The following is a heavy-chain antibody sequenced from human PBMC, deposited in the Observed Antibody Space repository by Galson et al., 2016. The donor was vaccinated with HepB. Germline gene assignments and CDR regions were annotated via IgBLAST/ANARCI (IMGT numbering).Heavy chain of an antibody. J-gene: IGHJ3*02. D-gene: IGHD3-9*01. CDR3: AKEGRDILTGYYNGDAFDI. CDR1: GFTFSSYA. V-gene: IGHV3-23*01. CDR2: ISGSGGST. Sequence: SLRLSCAASGFTFSSYAMSWVRQAPGKGLEWVSAISGSGGSTYYADSVKGRFTISRDNSKSTLYLQMNSLRAEDTAVYYCAKEGRDILTGYYNGDAFDIWGQGTMVTVSS.